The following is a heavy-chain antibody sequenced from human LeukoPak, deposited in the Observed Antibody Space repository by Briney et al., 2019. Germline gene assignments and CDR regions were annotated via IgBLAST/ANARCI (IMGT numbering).Heavy chain of an antibody. CDR1: GYSISSGYY. D-gene: IGHD2-2*01. J-gene: IGHJ4*02. Sequence: SETLSLTCAVSGYSISSGYYWGWIRQPPGKGQEWIGSIYHSGSTYYNPSLKSRVTISVDTSKNQFSLKLSSVTAADTAVYYCAISAAIGGFDYWGQGTLVTVSS. V-gene: IGHV4-38-2*01. CDR3: AISAAIGGFDY. CDR2: IYHSGST.